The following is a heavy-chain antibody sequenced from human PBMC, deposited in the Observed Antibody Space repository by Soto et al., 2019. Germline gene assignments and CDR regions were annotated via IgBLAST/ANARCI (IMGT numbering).Heavy chain of an antibody. CDR1: GFAFRSFE. Sequence: PGGSLRLSFAASGFAFRSFEMNWVRQVPGKGLEWLSYISTTGTTIYYADSVKGRFTISRDNAKNSLYLQMNSLRAEDTGVYYCARENCDXWGQGILVTVSX. CDR2: ISTTGTTI. CDR3: ARENCDX. V-gene: IGHV3-48*03. D-gene: IGHD1-1*01. J-gene: IGHJ4*02.